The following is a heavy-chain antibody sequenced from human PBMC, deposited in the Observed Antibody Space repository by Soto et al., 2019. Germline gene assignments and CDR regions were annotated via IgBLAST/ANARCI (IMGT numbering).Heavy chain of an antibody. Sequence: ASVKVSCKASGYTFTSYAMHWVRQAPGQRLEWMGWINAGNGNTKYSQKFQGRVTMTRDTSTSTVYMELSSLRSEDTAVYYCASIGYSGYDGFDYWGQGTLVTVSS. D-gene: IGHD5-12*01. J-gene: IGHJ4*02. CDR1: GYTFTSYA. V-gene: IGHV1-3*01. CDR2: INAGNGNT. CDR3: ASIGYSGYDGFDY.